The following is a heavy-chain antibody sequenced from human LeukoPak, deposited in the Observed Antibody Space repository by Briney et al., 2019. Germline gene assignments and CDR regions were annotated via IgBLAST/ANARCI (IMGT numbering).Heavy chain of an antibody. Sequence: HPGGSLRLSCAASGFTFSSYGMHWVRQAPVKGLEWVAVISYDGSNKYYADSVKGRFTISRDNSKNTLYLQMNSLRAEDTAVYYCAKAGRSSTDYWGQGTLVTVSS. V-gene: IGHV3-30*18. CDR3: AKAGRSSTDY. CDR1: GFTFSSYG. D-gene: IGHD6-6*01. CDR2: ISYDGSNK. J-gene: IGHJ4*02.